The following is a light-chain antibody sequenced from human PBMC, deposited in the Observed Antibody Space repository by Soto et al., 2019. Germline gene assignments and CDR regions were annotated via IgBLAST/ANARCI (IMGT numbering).Light chain of an antibody. CDR3: QQYNNWPPWS. Sequence: ETVLTQSPGTLSLSPGERATLSCRASQSVGGSLAWYQQEPGQAPRLLIYGASTRATGIPARFSGSGSGTEFTLTISSLQSEDFGVYYCQQYNNWPPWSFGQGTKVDIK. V-gene: IGKV3-15*01. CDR2: GAS. J-gene: IGKJ1*01. CDR1: QSVGGS.